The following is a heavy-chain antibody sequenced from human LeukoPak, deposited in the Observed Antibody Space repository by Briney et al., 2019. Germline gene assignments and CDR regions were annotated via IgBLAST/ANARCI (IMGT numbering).Heavy chain of an antibody. CDR2: IYHSGST. CDR3: ARVRLTKLYYFDY. D-gene: IGHD5-12*01. CDR1: GYSISSGYY. V-gene: IGHV4-38-2*02. J-gene: IGHJ4*02. Sequence: SETLSLTCTVSGYSISSGYYWGWIRQPPGKGLEWIGSIYHSGSTYYSPSLKSRVTISVDTSKNQFSLKLSSVTAADTAVYYCARVRLTKLYYFDYWGQGTLVTVSS.